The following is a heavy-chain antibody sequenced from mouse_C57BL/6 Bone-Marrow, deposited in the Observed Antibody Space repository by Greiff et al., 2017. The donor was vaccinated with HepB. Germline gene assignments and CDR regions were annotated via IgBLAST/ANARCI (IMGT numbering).Heavy chain of an antibody. V-gene: IGHV1-69*01. CDR1: GYTFTSYW. J-gene: IGHJ4*01. CDR2: IDPSDSYT. CDR3: ARSTIVKCYAMDY. Sequence: VQLQQPGAELVMPGASVKLSCKASGYTFTSYWMHWVKQRPGQGLEWIGEIDPSDSYTNYNQKFKGKSTLTVDKSSSTAYRQLSSLTSEDSAVYYSARSTIVKCYAMDYWGQGTSVTVSS. D-gene: IGHD2-5*01.